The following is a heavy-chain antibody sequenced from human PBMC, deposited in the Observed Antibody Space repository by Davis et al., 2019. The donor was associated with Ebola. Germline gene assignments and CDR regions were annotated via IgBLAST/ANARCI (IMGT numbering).Heavy chain of an antibody. CDR2: IRYDGSNK. CDR1: GFTFSSYG. Sequence: PGGSLRLSCAASGFTFSSYGMHWVRQAPGKGLEWVAFIRYDGSNKYYADSVKGRFTISRDNSKNTLYLQMSSLRPEDTAVYYCAKDRFSGSFGGLDVWGQGTTVTVSS. J-gene: IGHJ6*02. V-gene: IGHV3-30*02. CDR3: AKDRFSGSFGGLDV. D-gene: IGHD1-26*01.